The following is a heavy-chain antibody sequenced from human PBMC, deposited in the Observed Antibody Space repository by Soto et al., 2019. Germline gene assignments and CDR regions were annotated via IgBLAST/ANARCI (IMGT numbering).Heavy chain of an antibody. CDR1: AYTFTSHG. Sequence: SVKVSCKASAYTFTSHGTSWVRQAPGQGLEWMGWISAYNGNTNYAQKLQGRVTMTTDASTSTAYMELRSLRSDDTALYYCARGRVFRWNYYASSGYYYDYWG. CDR2: ISAYNGNT. CDR3: ARGRVFRWNYYASSGYYYDY. V-gene: IGHV1-18*01. J-gene: IGHJ4*01. D-gene: IGHD3-22*01.